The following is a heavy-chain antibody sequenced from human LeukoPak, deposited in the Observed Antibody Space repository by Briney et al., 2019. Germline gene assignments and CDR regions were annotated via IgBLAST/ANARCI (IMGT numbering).Heavy chain of an antibody. J-gene: IGHJ4*02. CDR3: ARVGDDFWSGYYDSGPFDY. Sequence: PSETLSLTCAVSGGSISSGGHSWSWIRQPPGKGLEWIGYIYHSGSTYYNPSLKSRVTISVDRSKNQSSLKLSSVTAADTAVYYCARVGDDFWSGYYDSGPFDYWGQGTLVTVSS. CDR1: GGSISSGGHS. D-gene: IGHD3-3*01. V-gene: IGHV4-30-2*01. CDR2: IYHSGST.